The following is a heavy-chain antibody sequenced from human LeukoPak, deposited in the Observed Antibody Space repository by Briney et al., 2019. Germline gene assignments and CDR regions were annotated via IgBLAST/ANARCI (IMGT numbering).Heavy chain of an antibody. V-gene: IGHV3-23*01. D-gene: IGHD5-12*01. CDR1: GFTFSSYE. J-gene: IGHJ4*02. CDR2: ISGSGGST. Sequence: AGGSLRLSCAASGFTFSSYEMNWVRQAPGKGLEWVSAISGSGGSTYYADSVKGRFTISRDNSKNTLYLQMNSLRAEDTAVYYCAKDRRYIVATIFDYWGQGTLVTVSS. CDR3: AKDRRYIVATIFDY.